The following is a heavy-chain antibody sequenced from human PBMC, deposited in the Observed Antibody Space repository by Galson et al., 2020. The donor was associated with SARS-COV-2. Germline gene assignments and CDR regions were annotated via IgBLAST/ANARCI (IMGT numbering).Heavy chain of an antibody. CDR1: GFNFSDYG. CDR2: ISHDGSNK. Sequence: GESLKISCEASGFNFSDYGMHWVRQAAGKGLEWVAVISHDGSNKYYADSVKGRFTISRDYSKNTVYLQMNSLRPEDTALYHCARGPEQHYYDGKGDSLLWYFDFWGHGTLVTVSS. V-gene: IGHV3-30*03. CDR3: ARGPEQHYYDGKGDSLLWYFDF. J-gene: IGHJ2*01. D-gene: IGHD3-22*01.